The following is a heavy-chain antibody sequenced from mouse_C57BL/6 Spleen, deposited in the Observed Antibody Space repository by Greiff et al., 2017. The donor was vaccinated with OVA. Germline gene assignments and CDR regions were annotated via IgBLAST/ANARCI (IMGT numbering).Heavy chain of an antibody. CDR3: TRAYYSNYEGAWFAY. D-gene: IGHD2-5*01. J-gene: IGHJ3*01. CDR1: GFTFSSYA. Sequence: EVMLVESGAGLVKPGGSLKLSCAASGFTFSSYAMSWVRQTPEKRLEWVAYISSGGDYIYYADTVKGRFTISRDNARNTLYLQMSSLKSEDTAMYYCTRAYYSNYEGAWFAYWGQGTLVTVSA. V-gene: IGHV5-9-1*02. CDR2: ISSGGDYI.